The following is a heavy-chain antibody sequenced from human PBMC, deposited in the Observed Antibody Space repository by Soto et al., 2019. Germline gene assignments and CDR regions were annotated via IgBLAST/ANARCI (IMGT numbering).Heavy chain of an antibody. CDR1: GGSISGHY. Sequence: QVQLQESGPGLVKPSETLSLSCSVSGGSISGHYWSWVRQTPGKGLEWIGYMYYSGSTNYNPSLKSRVTISVEAYKNQLSLGLNAVTAAETAVYYCARGPYYDLIWNYYYMDVWGKGTTVTVSS. CDR2: MYYSGST. D-gene: IGHD3-16*01. J-gene: IGHJ6*03. V-gene: IGHV4-59*08. CDR3: ARGPYYDLIWNYYYMDV.